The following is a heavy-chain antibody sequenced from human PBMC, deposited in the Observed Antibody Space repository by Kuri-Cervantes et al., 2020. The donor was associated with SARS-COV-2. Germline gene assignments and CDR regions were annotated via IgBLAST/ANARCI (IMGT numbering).Heavy chain of an antibody. D-gene: IGHD6-19*01. J-gene: IGHJ4*02. Sequence: SETLSLTCTVSGGSISSYYWSWIRQPPGKGLEWIGYIYYSGSTNYNPSLKSRVTISVDTSENQFSLKLSSVTAADTAVHYCARQGSSGWYLGYWGQGTLVTVSS. CDR2: IYYSGST. CDR3: ARQGSSGWYLGY. CDR1: GGSISSYY. V-gene: IGHV4-59*08.